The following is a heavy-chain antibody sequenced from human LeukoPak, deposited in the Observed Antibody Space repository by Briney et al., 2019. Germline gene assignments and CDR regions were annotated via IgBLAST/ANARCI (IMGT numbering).Heavy chain of an antibody. CDR3: ATGADRGPYFDY. J-gene: IGHJ4*02. CDR2: ISAYNGNT. V-gene: IGHV1-18*01. Sequence: GASVKVSCKASGYTFTSYGISWVRQAPGQGLEWMGWISAYNGNTDYAQTFQGRVTMTTDTSTSTAYMELSSLRSEDTAVYYCATGADRGPYFDYWGQGTLVTVTS. CDR1: GYTFTSYG.